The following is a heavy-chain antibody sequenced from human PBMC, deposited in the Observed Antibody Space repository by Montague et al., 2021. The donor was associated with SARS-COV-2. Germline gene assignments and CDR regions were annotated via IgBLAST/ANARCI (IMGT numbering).Heavy chain of an antibody. Sequence: SETLSLTCAVSGGSISSRSWWSLVRQSPGKGLEWIADVYHTGTANYNASLARRVSLSVDKSNNQFSLKLTSVTAADTAVYFCARGVAGEYGDAGKIRDFSWFDPWGQGTLVTVSS. CDR2: VYHTGTA. CDR3: ARGVAGEYGDAGKIRDFSWFDP. J-gene: IGHJ5*02. V-gene: IGHV4-4*02. CDR1: GGSISSRSW. D-gene: IGHD4-17*01.